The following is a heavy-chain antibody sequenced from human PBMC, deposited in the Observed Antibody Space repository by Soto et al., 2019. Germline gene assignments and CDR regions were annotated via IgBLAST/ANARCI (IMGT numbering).Heavy chain of an antibody. Sequence: QVQLVQSGSEAKKPGASVKVSCKASGYTFTSYDINWVRQATGQGLEWMVWMNPNSGNTGYAHKFHARVTMTRNTSINTVYIELSSLRSVDTAVYYCASSNILTGYYPFDYWGQGTLVIVSS. J-gene: IGHJ4*02. CDR2: MNPNSGNT. CDR1: GYTFTSYD. D-gene: IGHD3-9*01. V-gene: IGHV1-8*01. CDR3: ASSNILTGYYPFDY.